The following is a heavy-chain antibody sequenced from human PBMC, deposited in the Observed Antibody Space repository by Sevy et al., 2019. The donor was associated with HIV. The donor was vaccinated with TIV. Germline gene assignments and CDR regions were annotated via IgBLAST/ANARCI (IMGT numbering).Heavy chain of an antibody. CDR3: ASPGYYDSSGYFY. D-gene: IGHD3-22*01. J-gene: IGHJ4*02. CDR2: IYPGDSDT. Sequence: GESLKISCKGSGYSFTNYWIGWVRQMSGKGLEWMGIIYPGDSDTRYSPSFQGQVTISAAKSISTAYLQWSGLKASDTAMYYCASPGYYDSSGYFYWGQGTLVTVSS. CDR1: GYSFTNYW. V-gene: IGHV5-51*01.